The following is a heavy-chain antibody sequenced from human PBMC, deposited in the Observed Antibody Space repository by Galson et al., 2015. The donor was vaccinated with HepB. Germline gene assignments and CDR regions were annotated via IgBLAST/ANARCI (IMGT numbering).Heavy chain of an antibody. J-gene: IGHJ4*02. CDR2: INPSGGST. D-gene: IGHD3-10*01. Sequence: SVKVSCKASGYTFTSYYMHWVRQTPGQGLEWMGIINPSGGSTSYAQKFQGRVTMTRDTSTSAVYMELSSLRSEDTAVYFCARFGGFRDAAEIDYWGQGTVVTVSS. CDR3: ARFGGFRDAAEIDY. V-gene: IGHV1-46*03. CDR1: GYTFTSYY.